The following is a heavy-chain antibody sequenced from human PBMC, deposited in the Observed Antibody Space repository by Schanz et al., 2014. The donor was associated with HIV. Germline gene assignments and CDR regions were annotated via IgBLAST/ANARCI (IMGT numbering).Heavy chain of an antibody. Sequence: EVQLLESGGGLAQPGGSLRLSCAASGFTFSSYAMIWVRQAPGKGLEWVSSISSSGGYIYYADSVKGRFTISRDNSKNSVFLQMDRLRAEDTAVYYCARGSWYSSGWVDDQYYYDVDVWGQGTTVTVSS. D-gene: IGHD6-19*01. CDR1: GFTFSSYA. CDR2: ISSSGGYI. V-gene: IGHV3-21*02. CDR3: ARGSWYSSGWVDDQYYYDVDV. J-gene: IGHJ6*02.